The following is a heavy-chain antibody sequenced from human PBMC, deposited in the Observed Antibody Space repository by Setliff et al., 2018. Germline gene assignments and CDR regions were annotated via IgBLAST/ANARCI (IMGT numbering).Heavy chain of an antibody. J-gene: IGHJ5*02. D-gene: IGHD3-10*01. CDR3: VKLVPQAISSDP. Sequence: KPGGSLRLSCAASGFIFSNAWMSWVRQAPGKGLEWVGRIKSKTDGETTEYTAPVKGRFTISRDDSKSTLYLQMNSLKTEDTAVYYCVKLVPQAISSDPWGQGALVTVSS. CDR1: GFIFSNAW. V-gene: IGHV3-15*01. CDR2: IKSKTDGETT.